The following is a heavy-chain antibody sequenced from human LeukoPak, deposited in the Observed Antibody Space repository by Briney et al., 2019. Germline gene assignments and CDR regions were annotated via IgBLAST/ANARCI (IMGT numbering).Heavy chain of an antibody. Sequence: SETLSLTCAVYGGSFSGYYWSWIRQPPGKGLEWIGEINHSGSTNYNPSLKSRVTISVDTSKNQFSLKLSSVTAADTAVYYCARASRSTHFDYWGQGTLVTVSS. V-gene: IGHV4-34*01. J-gene: IGHJ4*02. CDR3: ARASRSTHFDY. CDR1: GGSFSGYY. D-gene: IGHD2/OR15-2a*01. CDR2: INHSGST.